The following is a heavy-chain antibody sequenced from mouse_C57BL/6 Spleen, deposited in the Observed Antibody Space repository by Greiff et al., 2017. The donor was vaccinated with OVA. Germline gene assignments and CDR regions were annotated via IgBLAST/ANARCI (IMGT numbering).Heavy chain of an antibody. J-gene: IGHJ1*03. D-gene: IGHD2-12*01. V-gene: IGHV1-76*01. CDR1: GYTFTDYY. CDR3: ASYYSLYWYFDV. CDR2: IDPGSGNT. Sequence: VKLQESGAELVRPGASVKLSCKASGYTFTDYYINWVKQRPGQGLEWIARIDPGSGNTYYNEKFKGKATLTAEKSSSTAYMQLSSLTSEDSAVYFCASYYSLYWYFDVWGTGTTVTVSS.